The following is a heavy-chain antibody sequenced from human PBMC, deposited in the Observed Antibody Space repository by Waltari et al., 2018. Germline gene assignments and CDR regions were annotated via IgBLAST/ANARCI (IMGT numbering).Heavy chain of an antibody. V-gene: IGHV4-39*01. CDR2: VSSGGNT. CDR3: ARHRGVHTGYPGLDP. J-gene: IGHJ5*02. Sequence: QLQLQESGPGLVKPSETLSLICTVSGGSISGAYYWDWIRQSPGTGLEWIGDVSSGGNTTYNPSLKSRVTISTDTSKNQFSLRLSSVTAADTAVYYCARHRGVHTGYPGLDPWGQGTLVTVSS. D-gene: IGHD3-10*01. CDR1: GGSISGAYY.